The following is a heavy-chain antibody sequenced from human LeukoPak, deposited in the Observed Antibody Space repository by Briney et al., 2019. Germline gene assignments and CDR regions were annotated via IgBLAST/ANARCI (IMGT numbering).Heavy chain of an antibody. Sequence: ASVKVSCKASGYTFTSYYMHWVRQAPGQGLEWMGLINPTGGSTGYAQKFQGRVTMTRDMSTSTDYMELSSLRSGDTAIYYCARDNSVGDNAWWFDPWGQGTLVTVSS. CDR2: INPTGGST. J-gene: IGHJ5*02. V-gene: IGHV1-46*01. D-gene: IGHD1-26*01. CDR3: ARDNSVGDNAWWFDP. CDR1: GYTFTSYY.